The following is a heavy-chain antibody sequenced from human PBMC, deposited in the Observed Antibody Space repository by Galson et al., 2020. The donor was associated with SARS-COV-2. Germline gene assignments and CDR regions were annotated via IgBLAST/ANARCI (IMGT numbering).Heavy chain of an antibody. CDR3: AIWFRELSYYYYYGMDV. D-gene: IGHD3-10*01. J-gene: IGHJ6*02. Sequence: ASVKDSCKASGYTFTSYAMHWVRQAPGQRLEWMGWINAGNGNTKYSQKFQGRVTITRDTSASTAYMELSSLRSEDTAVYYCAIWFRELSYYYYYGMDVWGQGTTVTVSS. V-gene: IGHV1-3*01. CDR1: GYTFTSYA. CDR2: INAGNGNT.